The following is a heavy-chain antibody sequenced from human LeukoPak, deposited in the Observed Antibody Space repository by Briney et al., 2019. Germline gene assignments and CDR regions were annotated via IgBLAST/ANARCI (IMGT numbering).Heavy chain of an antibody. CDR3: ARDHAWAFDI. V-gene: IGHV3-23*01. Sequence: PGGSLRLSCAASGFTFSSYAMSWVRQAPGKGLEWVSAISGSGGSTYYADSVKGRFTISRDSSKNTLFLQMNSLRAEDTAVYYCARDHAWAFDIWGQGTMVTVSS. CDR1: GFTFSSYA. CDR2: ISGSGGST. J-gene: IGHJ3*02.